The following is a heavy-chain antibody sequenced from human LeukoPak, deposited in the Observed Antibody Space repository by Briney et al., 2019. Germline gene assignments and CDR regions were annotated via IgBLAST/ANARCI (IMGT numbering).Heavy chain of an antibody. CDR3: AKDLLLRQFVLDF. D-gene: IGHD5-24*01. Sequence: GGSLRLSCAASGFTFTGYGMHWVRQAPGRGLEWVAFTLYDGSSQYYADSLRGRFTISRDNSKNTLFLQMNNLTHDDTAAYYCAKDLLLRQFVLDFWGQGTPVTVSS. J-gene: IGHJ4*02. V-gene: IGHV3-30*02. CDR1: GFTFTGYG. CDR2: TLYDGSSQ.